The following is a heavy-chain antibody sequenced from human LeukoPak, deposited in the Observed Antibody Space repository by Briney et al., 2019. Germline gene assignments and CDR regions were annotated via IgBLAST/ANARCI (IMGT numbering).Heavy chain of an antibody. V-gene: IGHV3-7*04. CDR3: ARGRAIDI. Sequence: GGSLRLSCAASGFTFSSYWMNWVRQAPGKGLEWVANIKKDGSEKYYVASVKGRFTISRDNAKNSVFLQMNSLRVEDTAIYYCARGRAIDIWGRGTMVTVSS. CDR1: GFTFSSYW. CDR2: IKKDGSEK. J-gene: IGHJ3*02.